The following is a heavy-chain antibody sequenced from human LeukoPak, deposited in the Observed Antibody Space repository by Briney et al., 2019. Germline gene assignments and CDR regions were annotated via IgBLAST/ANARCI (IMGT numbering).Heavy chain of an antibody. Sequence: PGGSLRLSCAASGFTFSSYGMSWVRQAPGKGLEWVSSISSSSSYIYYADSVKGRFTISRDNAKNSLHLQMNSLRAEDTAVYYCARETAYYYDSSGYYGFDYWGQGTLVTVSS. CDR2: ISSSSSYI. J-gene: IGHJ4*02. CDR1: GFTFSSYG. D-gene: IGHD3-22*01. V-gene: IGHV3-21*01. CDR3: ARETAYYYDSSGYYGFDY.